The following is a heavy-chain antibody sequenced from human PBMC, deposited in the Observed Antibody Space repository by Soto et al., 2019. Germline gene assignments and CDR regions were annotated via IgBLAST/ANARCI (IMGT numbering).Heavy chain of an antibody. CDR1: GFRFSIYS. Sequence: EVQLVESGGNLVQPGGSLRLSCAASGFRFSIYSMNWVRKAPGKGLEWSAYITSDTKTIKYADSVKGRFTISRDNGKNSVYLHMNSLRDEDTAVYYCARSVEGHFDYWGQGTVVTVSA. V-gene: IGHV3-48*02. CDR3: ARSVEGHFDY. J-gene: IGHJ4*02. CDR2: ITSDTKTI. D-gene: IGHD6-19*01.